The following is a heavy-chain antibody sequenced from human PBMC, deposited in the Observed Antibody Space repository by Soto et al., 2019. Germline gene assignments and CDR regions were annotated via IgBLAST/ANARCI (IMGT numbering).Heavy chain of an antibody. V-gene: IGHV4-59*08. J-gene: IGHJ4*02. D-gene: IGHD3-9*01. CDR3: ARTMCILTGYCTFDY. CDR2: IYYSGST. Sequence: PSETLSLTCTVSGGSISSYYWSWIRQPPGKGLEWIGYIYYSGSTNYNPSLKSRVTISVDTSKNQFSLKLSSVTAADTAVYYCARTMCILTGYCTFDYPGQTTLVTVSS. CDR1: GGSISSYY.